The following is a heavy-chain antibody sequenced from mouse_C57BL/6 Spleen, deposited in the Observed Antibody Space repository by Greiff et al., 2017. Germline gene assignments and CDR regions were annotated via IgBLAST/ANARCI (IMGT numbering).Heavy chain of an antibody. V-gene: IGHV1-64*01. D-gene: IGHD1-1*01. CDR3: AREKITTVDYYAMDY. CDR2: IHPNSGST. Sequence: QVQLQQPGAELVKPGASVKLSCKASGYTFTSYWMHWVKQRPGQGLEWIGMIHPNSGSTNYNEKFKSKATLTVDKSSSTAYMQLSSLTSEDSAVYYCAREKITTVDYYAMDYWGQGASVTVSS. J-gene: IGHJ4*01. CDR1: GYTFTSYW.